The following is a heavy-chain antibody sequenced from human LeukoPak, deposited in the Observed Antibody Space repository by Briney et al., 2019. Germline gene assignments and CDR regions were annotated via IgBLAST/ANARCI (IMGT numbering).Heavy chain of an antibody. V-gene: IGHV3-43*01. D-gene: IGHD3-10*02. CDR1: GFTFGRYT. CDR2: AGWAGGTT. J-gene: IGHJ4*02. CDR3: AKELDTMFFDY. Sequence: GGSLRLSCATSGFTFGRYTIHWVRQAPGKGLEWVSLAGWAGGTTYYSDSVRGRFTVSRDSGKNSVYLQMNSLTTDDTAFYFCAKELDTMFFDYWGQGALVTVSS.